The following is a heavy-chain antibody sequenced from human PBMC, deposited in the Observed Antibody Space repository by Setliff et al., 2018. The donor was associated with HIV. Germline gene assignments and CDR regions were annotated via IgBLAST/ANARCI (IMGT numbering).Heavy chain of an antibody. CDR3: GRSRRDCGGGACKSDWFDP. V-gene: IGHV1-69*05. CDR2: IIPTFGTV. D-gene: IGHD2-21*01. Sequence: SVKVSCKASGGTFSSYGISWVRQAPGQGLEWVGGIIPTFGTVNYAQRFQGRVSIITDESTNTAYMELSSLRSGDTAVYYCGRSRRDCGGGACKSDWFDPWGQGTLVTVSS. J-gene: IGHJ5*02. CDR1: GGTFSSYG.